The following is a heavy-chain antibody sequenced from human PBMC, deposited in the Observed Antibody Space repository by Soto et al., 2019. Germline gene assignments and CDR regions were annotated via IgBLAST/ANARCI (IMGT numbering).Heavy chain of an antibody. CDR3: ARHIAAAGLYYYYYYMDV. CDR2: IYYSGST. CDR1: GGSISSYY. Sequence: SETLSLTCTVSGGSISSYYWSWIRQPPGKGLEWIGYIYYSGSTNYNSSLKSRVTISVDTSKNQFSLKLSSVTAADTAVYYCARHIAAAGLYYYYYYMDVWGKGTTVTVSS. J-gene: IGHJ6*03. D-gene: IGHD6-13*01. V-gene: IGHV4-59*08.